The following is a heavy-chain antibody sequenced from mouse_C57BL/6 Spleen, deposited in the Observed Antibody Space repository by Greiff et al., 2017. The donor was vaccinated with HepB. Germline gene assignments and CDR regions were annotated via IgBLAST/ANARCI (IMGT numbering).Heavy chain of an antibody. Sequence: QVQLKQSGAELVRPGASVTLSCKASGYTFTDYEMHWVKQTPVHGLEWIGAIDPETGGTAYNQKFKGKAILTADKSSSTAYMELRSLTSEDSAVYYCTITTVVAEENFWGQGTTLTVSS. CDR2: IDPETGGT. J-gene: IGHJ2*01. D-gene: IGHD1-1*01. V-gene: IGHV1-15*01. CDR1: GYTFTDYE. CDR3: TITTVVAEENF.